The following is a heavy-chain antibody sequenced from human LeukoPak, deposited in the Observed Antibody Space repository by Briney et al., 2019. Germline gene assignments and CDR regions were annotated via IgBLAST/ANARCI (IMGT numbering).Heavy chain of an antibody. D-gene: IGHD3-10*01. V-gene: IGHV3-7*01. Sequence: GGSLRLSCAASGISFGSYSLTWVRQAPGKGLEWVANIKHDGSEKQDGSEKNYVDSVKGRFTISRDNAKNSLYLQMNSLRAEDTAVYYCARSGRGVDSFYFYMDVWGKGTTVTVSS. CDR3: ARSGRGVDSFYFYMDV. CDR2: IKHDGSEKQDGSEK. J-gene: IGHJ6*03. CDR1: GISFGSYS.